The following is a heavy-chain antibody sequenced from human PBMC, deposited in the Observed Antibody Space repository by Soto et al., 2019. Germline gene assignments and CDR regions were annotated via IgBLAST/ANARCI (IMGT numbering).Heavy chain of an antibody. D-gene: IGHD4-17*01. V-gene: IGHV4-34*01. Sequence: SETLSLTCAVYGGSFNGYYLNWIRQPPGKGLEWIGEINHSGSTNYNPSLKSRVSISVDTSKNQFSLRLSSVTAADTAVYYCASQRPTVTTFDYWGQGTLVTVSS. J-gene: IGHJ4*02. CDR3: ASQRPTVTTFDY. CDR1: GGSFNGYY. CDR2: INHSGST.